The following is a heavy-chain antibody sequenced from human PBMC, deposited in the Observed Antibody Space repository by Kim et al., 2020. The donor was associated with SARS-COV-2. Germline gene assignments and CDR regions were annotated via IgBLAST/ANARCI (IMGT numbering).Heavy chain of an antibody. J-gene: IGHJ4*02. V-gene: IGHV6-1*01. Sequence: DYARSAKSRITITPDTSKNQYSLQLNSVTPEDTAVYYCARSIAAAGTIDSWGQGTLVTVSS. D-gene: IGHD6-13*01. CDR3: ARSIAAAGTIDS.